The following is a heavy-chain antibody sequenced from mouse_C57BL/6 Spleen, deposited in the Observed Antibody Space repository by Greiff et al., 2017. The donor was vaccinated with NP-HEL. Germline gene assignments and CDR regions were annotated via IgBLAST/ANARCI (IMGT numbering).Heavy chain of an antibody. J-gene: IGHJ3*01. CDR1: GFTFSNYW. CDR2: IRLKSDNYAT. Sequence: EVQRVESGGGLVQPGGSMKLSCVASGFTFSNYWMNWVRQSPEKGLEWVAQIRLKSDNYATHYAESVKGRFTISRDDSKSSVYLQMNNLRAEDTGIYYCTGGYYSNPFAYWGQGTLVTVSA. V-gene: IGHV6-3*01. CDR3: TGGYYSNPFAY. D-gene: IGHD2-5*01.